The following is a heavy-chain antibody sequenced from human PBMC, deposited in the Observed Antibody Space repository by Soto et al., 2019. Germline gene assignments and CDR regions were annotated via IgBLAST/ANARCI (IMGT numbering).Heavy chain of an antibody. V-gene: IGHV3-74*01. CDR1: GFPFSHYW. J-gene: IGHJ5*02. CDR3: TSDTFGLRDT. D-gene: IGHD3-16*01. CDR2: INPAGTIT. Sequence: PGGSLRLSCAASGFPFSHYWMHWARQTPGKGLVWVSRINPAGTITNYADSVEGRFTISRDNADSALFLQMNSLSAEDTAIYYCTSDTFGLRDTWGQGTLVT.